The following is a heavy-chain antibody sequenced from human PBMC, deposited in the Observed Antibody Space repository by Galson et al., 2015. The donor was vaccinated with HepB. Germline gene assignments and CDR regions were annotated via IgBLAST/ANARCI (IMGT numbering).Heavy chain of an antibody. J-gene: IGHJ4*02. D-gene: IGHD2-21*02. CDR1: GYTFTSYY. V-gene: IGHV1-46*01. CDR3: ARAGQCRKSGDCYSDFDY. CDR2: INPSGGST. Sequence: SVKVSCKASGYTFTSYYMHWVRQAPGQGLEWMGIINPSGGSTSYAQKFQGRVTMTRDTSTSTVYMELSSLRSEDTAVYYCARAGQCRKSGDCYSDFDYWGQGTLVTVSS.